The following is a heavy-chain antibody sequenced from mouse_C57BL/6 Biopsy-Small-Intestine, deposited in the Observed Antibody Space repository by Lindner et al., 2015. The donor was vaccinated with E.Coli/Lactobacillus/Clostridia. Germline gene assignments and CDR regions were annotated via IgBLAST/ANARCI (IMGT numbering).Heavy chain of an antibody. CDR2: FNTYNGDI. CDR1: DYSFTGYF. J-gene: IGHJ4*01. CDR3: ARKSNYGDYYAMDY. D-gene: IGHD2-5*01. V-gene: IGHV1-20*01. Sequence: VQLQESGPELVKPGASVKISCKASDYSFTGYFLNWVKQSHGESLEWIGRFNTYNGDIFYNQKFKDKATLTVDTSSGTAHMELRSLTSEDSAVYYCARKSNYGDYYAMDYWGQGTSATVSS.